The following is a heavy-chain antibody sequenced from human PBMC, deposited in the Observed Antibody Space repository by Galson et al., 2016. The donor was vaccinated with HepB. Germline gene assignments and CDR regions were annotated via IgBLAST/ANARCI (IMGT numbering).Heavy chain of an antibody. CDR2: IDSSGHST. J-gene: IGHJ6*02. Sequence: SLRLSCAASEFTFSSYAMSWVRQAPGKGLEWVSAIDSSGHSTYYTDSVTGRFTTSRDNSKNTLYLQMNSLRYEDTAVYYCAKAATPVFYYHGMDVWGQGATVTVSS. CDR1: EFTFSSYA. CDR3: AKAATPVFYYHGMDV. V-gene: IGHV3-23*01.